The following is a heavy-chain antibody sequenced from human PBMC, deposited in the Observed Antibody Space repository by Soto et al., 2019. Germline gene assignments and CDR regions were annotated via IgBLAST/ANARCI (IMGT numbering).Heavy chain of an antibody. CDR2: ISYDGSNK. Sequence: GGSLRLSCAASGFTFSSYAMHWVRQAPGKGLEWVAVISYDGSNKYYADSVKGRFTISRDNSKNTLYLQMNSLRAEDTAVYYCASPRVGRGYWYFDLWGRGTLVTVSS. CDR3: ASPRVGRGYWYFDL. D-gene: IGHD1-26*01. V-gene: IGHV3-30-3*01. CDR1: GFTFSSYA. J-gene: IGHJ2*01.